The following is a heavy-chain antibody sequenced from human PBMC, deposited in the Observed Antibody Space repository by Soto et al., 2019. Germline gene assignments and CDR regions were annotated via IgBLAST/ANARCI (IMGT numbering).Heavy chain of an antibody. V-gene: IGHV1-18*01. CDR2: ISAYNGNT. Sequence: ASVKVSCKASGYTFTSYGISWVRQAPGQGLEWMGWISAYNGNTNYAQKLQGTVTMTTETSTSTAYMELRSLRSDDTAVYYCARAPRYCSSTSCYFYYYYYMEVWGKGTTVTVSS. CDR1: GYTFTSYG. CDR3: ARAPRYCSSTSCYFYYYYYMEV. D-gene: IGHD2-2*01. J-gene: IGHJ6*03.